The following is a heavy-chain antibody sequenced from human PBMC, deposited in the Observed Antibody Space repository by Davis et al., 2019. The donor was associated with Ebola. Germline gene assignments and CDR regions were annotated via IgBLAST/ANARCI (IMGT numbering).Heavy chain of an antibody. Sequence: GESLKISCAASGFIVSSNYMSWNYMTWVRQAPGKGLEWVSVIYSSGDTYYRDSVKGRFTISRDNAKNSLYLQMDSLRAEDTAVYYCASLITDWVDYWGQGTLVTVSS. CDR1: GFIVSSNY. V-gene: IGHV3-66*01. CDR3: ASLITDWVDY. J-gene: IGHJ4*02. CDR2: IYSSGDT. D-gene: IGHD3/OR15-3a*01.